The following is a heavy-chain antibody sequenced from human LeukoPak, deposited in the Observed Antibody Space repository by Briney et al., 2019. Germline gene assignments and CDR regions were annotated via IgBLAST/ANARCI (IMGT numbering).Heavy chain of an antibody. CDR2: ISAYNGNT. D-gene: IGHD3-3*01. J-gene: IGHJ4*02. CDR3: ARKSIFGVVIDFDY. V-gene: IGHV1-18*01. Sequence: ASVKVSCKAPGYTFTSYGISWVRQAPGQGLEWMGWISAYNGNTNYAQKLQGRVTMTTDTSTSTAYMELRSLRSDDTAVYYCARKSIFGVVIDFDYWGQGTLVTVSS. CDR1: GYTFTSYG.